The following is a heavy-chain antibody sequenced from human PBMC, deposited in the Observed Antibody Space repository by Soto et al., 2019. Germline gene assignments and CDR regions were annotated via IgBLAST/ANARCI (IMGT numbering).Heavy chain of an antibody. J-gene: IGHJ5*02. Sequence: SETLSLTCTVSGGSISSGGYYWSWIRQHPGKGLEWIGYIYYSGSTYYNPSLKSRVTISVDTSKNQFSLKLSSVTAADTAVYYCARDLGKYSSRKKWPNWFDPWGQGTLVTVSS. CDR2: IYYSGST. V-gene: IGHV4-31*03. CDR1: GGSISSGGYY. CDR3: ARDLGKYSSRKKWPNWFDP. D-gene: IGHD6-13*01.